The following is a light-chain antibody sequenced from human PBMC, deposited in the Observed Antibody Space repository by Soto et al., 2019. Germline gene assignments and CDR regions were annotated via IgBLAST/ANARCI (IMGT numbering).Light chain of an antibody. CDR3: QQLNSYPIT. CDR1: QGISSY. V-gene: IGKV1-9*01. CDR2: AAS. Sequence: DLQFTQSPSFLSASVGARVTITCRASQGISSYLAWYQQKQGKAPRLLIYAASTLQSGVPSRFRGSGSGTELTITISRLQTEDFETYYCQQLNSYPITFGQGTRLEIK. J-gene: IGKJ5*01.